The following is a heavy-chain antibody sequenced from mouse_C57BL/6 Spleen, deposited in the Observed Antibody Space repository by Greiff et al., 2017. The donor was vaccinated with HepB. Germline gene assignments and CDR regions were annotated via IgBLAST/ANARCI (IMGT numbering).Heavy chain of an antibody. J-gene: IGHJ2*01. CDR2: IYPGDGDT. CDR3: ARSSSAARGYFDY. D-gene: IGHD6-1*01. CDR1: GYAFSSSW. Sequence: VKVVESGPELVKPGASVKISCKASGYAFSSSWMNWVKQRPGKGLEWIGRIYPGDGDTNYNGKFKGKATLTADKSSSTAYMQLSSLTSEDSAVYVCARSSSAARGYFDYWGQGTTLTVSS. V-gene: IGHV1-82*01.